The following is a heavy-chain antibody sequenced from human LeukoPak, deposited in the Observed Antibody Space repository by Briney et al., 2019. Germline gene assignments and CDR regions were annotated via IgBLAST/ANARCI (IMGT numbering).Heavy chain of an antibody. D-gene: IGHD3-16*01. V-gene: IGHV3-30*18. J-gene: IGHJ4*02. Sequence: GGSLRLSCAASGFTFSSYGMHWVRQAPGKGLEWVAVISYDGSNKYYADSVKGRFTISRDNSKNTLYLQMNSLRVEDTAMYYCVKDLSVMGDYWGQGTLVTVSS. CDR2: ISYDGSNK. CDR1: GFTFSSYG. CDR3: VKDLSVMGDY.